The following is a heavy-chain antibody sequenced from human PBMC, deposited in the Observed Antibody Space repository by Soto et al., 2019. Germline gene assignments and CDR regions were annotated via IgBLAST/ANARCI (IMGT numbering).Heavy chain of an antibody. V-gene: IGHV4-4*02. CDR1: GGSIESSDW. Sequence: QVPLQESGPGLVKPSGTLSLTCAVSGGSIESSDWWNWVRQPTGKGLQWIGEIFHGGTIIYNPSLKMRVTISVDKSRHQFSLELTSVTAAYTAVNYCARDHHYRNSWSLDSGRQGTLVTVSS. D-gene: IGHD6-13*01. J-gene: IGHJ4*02. CDR3: ARDHHYRNSWSLDS. CDR2: IFHGGTI.